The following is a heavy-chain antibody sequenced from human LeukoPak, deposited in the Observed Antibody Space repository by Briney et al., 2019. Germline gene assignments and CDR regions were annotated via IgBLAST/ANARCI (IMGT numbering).Heavy chain of an antibody. CDR3: AREYYYDSSGYQDDAFDI. J-gene: IGHJ3*02. Sequence: GGSLRLSCAASGFTFGSYGMSWVRQAPGKGLEWVSSISSSSSYIYYADSVKGRFTISRDNAKNSLYLQMNSLRAEDTAVYYCAREYYYDSSGYQDDAFDIWGQGTMVTVSS. CDR1: GFTFGSYG. D-gene: IGHD3-22*01. CDR2: ISSSSSYI. V-gene: IGHV3-21*01.